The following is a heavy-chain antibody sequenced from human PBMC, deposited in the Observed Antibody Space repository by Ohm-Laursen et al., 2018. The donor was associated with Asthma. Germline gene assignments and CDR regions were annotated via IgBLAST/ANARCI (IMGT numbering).Heavy chain of an antibody. CDR2: ISGSGGST. Sequence: SLRLSCAASGFTFSSYAMSWVRQAPGKGLEWVSAISGSGGSTYYADSVKGRFTISRDNAKNTLYLQMNSLRAEDTAVYYCAKDFDGRFLEGAMDVWGQGTTVTVSS. CDR3: AKDFDGRFLEGAMDV. V-gene: IGHV3-23*01. D-gene: IGHD3-3*01. CDR1: GFTFSSYA. J-gene: IGHJ6*02.